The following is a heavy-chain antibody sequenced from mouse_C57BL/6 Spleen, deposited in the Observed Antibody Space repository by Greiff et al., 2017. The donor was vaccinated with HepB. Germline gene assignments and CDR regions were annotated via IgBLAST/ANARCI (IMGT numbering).Heavy chain of an antibody. J-gene: IGHJ1*03. V-gene: IGHV1-52*01. CDR3: ARRENGSSYYWYFDV. D-gene: IGHD1-1*01. CDR2: IDPSDSET. CDR1: GYTFTSYW. Sequence: QVPLQQPGAELVRPGSSVKLSCKASGYTFTSYWMHWVKQRPIQGLEWIGNIDPSDSETHYNQKFKDKATLTVDKSSSTAYMQLSSLTSEDSAVYYCARRENGSSYYWYFDVWGTGTTVTVSS.